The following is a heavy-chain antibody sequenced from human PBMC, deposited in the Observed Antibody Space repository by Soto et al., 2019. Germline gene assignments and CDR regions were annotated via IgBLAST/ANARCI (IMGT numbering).Heavy chain of an antibody. Sequence: SETLSLTCAVYGGSFSGYYWTWIRQPPGTGLEWIGEINHSGSTNYNPSLKSRVTISVDTSKNQFSLKLTSVTAADTAVYYCARGQRWLRAKFDYWGQGTLVTVSS. V-gene: IGHV4-34*01. CDR2: INHSGST. D-gene: IGHD6-19*01. CDR3: ARGQRWLRAKFDY. J-gene: IGHJ4*02. CDR1: GGSFSGYY.